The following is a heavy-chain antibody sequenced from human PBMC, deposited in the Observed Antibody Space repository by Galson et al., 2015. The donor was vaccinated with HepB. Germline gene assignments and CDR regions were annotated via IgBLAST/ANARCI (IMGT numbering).Heavy chain of an antibody. J-gene: IGHJ4*02. CDR1: GFTFSSYS. Sequence: SLRLSCAASGFTFSSYSMNWVRQAPGKGLEWVSSISSSIRYIYYADSVKGRFTISRDNAKNSLYLQMNSLRAEDTAVYYCARAPGLYYYDSSGYYYDYWGQGTLVTVSS. D-gene: IGHD3-22*01. CDR2: ISSSIRYI. V-gene: IGHV3-21*04. CDR3: ARAPGLYYYDSSGYYYDY.